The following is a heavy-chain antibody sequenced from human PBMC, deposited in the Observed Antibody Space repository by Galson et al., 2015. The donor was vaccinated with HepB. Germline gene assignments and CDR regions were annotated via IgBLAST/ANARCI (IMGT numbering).Heavy chain of an antibody. CDR1: GYTFTSYG. CDR2: ISAYNGNT. V-gene: IGHV1-18*01. D-gene: IGHD6-13*01. Sequence: SVKVSCKASGYTFTSYGISWVRQAPGQGLEWMGWISAYNGNTNYAQKLQGRVTMTTDTSTSTAYMELRSLRSDDTAVYYCARGTRRGAAGNKGSFDYWGQGTLVTVSS. J-gene: IGHJ4*02. CDR3: ARGTRRGAAGNKGSFDY.